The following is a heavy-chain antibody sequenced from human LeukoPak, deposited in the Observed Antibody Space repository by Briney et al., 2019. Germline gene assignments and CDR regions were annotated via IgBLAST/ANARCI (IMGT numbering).Heavy chain of an antibody. V-gene: IGHV4-59*02. D-gene: IGHD6-19*01. CDR2: VYHSGTT. J-gene: IGHJ4*02. CDR1: GGSVTRHF. CDR3: ARWWGSSGWYRLDY. Sequence: SETLSLTCTVSGGSVTRHFWSWIRQPPGKGLEWIGFVYHSGTTNYNPSLKSRVTISIDTSKNQFSLTLTSVTAADTAVYYCARWWGSSGWYRLDYWGQGTLVTVSS.